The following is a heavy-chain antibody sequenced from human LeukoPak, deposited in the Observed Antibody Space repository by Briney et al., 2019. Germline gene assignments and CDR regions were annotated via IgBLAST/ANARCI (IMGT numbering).Heavy chain of an antibody. CDR2: ISTSNSYI. V-gene: IGHV3-21*04. CDR3: ARDRGVDTAMVNWFDP. CDR1: GFTFSSYS. Sequence: GGSLRLSCAASGFTFSSYSMNWVRQAPGKGLEWVSSISTSNSYIYYADSLTGRFTISRDNAKNSLYLQMNSLRAEDTALYYCARDRGVDTAMVNWFDPWGQGTLVTVSS. J-gene: IGHJ5*02. D-gene: IGHD5-18*01.